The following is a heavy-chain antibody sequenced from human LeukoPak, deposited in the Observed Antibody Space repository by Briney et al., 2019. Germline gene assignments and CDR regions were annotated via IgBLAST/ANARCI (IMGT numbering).Heavy chain of an antibody. D-gene: IGHD3-3*01. CDR2: ISAYNGNT. Sequence: GASVKVSCKASGYTFTSYGISWVRQAPGQGLEWMGWISAYNGNTSYAQKLQGRVTMTTDTSTSTAYMELRSLRSDDTAVYYCARDTSYDFWSGYRGKYFDYWGQGTLVTVSS. CDR3: ARDTSYDFWSGYRGKYFDY. J-gene: IGHJ4*02. CDR1: GYTFTSYG. V-gene: IGHV1-18*01.